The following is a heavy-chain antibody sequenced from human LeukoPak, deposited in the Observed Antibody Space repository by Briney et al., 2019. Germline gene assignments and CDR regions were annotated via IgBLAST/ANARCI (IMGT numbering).Heavy chain of an antibody. CDR2: INIDGSST. CDR3: ARDSRYCSSTSCYQPGIGY. CDR1: GFTFSSCW. Sequence: GGPLRLSCAASGFTFSSCWMHWVRQAPGKGLVWVSRINIDGSSTSYADSVKGRFTISRDNAKNTLYLQMNSLRAEDTAVYYCARDSRYCSSTSCYQPGIGYWGQGTLVTVSS. J-gene: IGHJ4*02. V-gene: IGHV3-74*01. D-gene: IGHD2-2*01.